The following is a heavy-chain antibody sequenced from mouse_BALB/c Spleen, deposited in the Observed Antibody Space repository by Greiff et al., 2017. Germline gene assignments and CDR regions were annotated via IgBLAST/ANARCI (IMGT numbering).Heavy chain of an antibody. CDR3: ARRGGRYFDY. Sequence: EVKLQQSGAELVRPGALVKLSCKASGFNIKDYYMHWVKQRPEQGLEWIGWIDPENGNTIYDPKFQGKASITADTSSNTAYLQLSSLTSEDTAVYYCARRGGRYFDYWGQGTTLTVSS. CDR1: GFNIKDYY. CDR2: IDPENGNT. V-gene: IGHV14-1*02. J-gene: IGHJ2*01. D-gene: IGHD1-1*02.